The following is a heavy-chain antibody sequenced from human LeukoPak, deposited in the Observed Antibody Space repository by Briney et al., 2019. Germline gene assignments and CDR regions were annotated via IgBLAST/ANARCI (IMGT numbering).Heavy chain of an antibody. V-gene: IGHV3-23*01. Sequence: LGGSLRLSCAASGFTFSGYVMTWVRQPPGKGLQWVADISGSGGSTYYADSVKGRFSISRDNSKNTLYLQLDSLRAEDTAVYYCANNHERGRYDSFDVWAQGSWVTVSS. CDR2: ISGSGGST. CDR1: GFTFSGYV. CDR3: ANNHERGRYDSFDV. J-gene: IGHJ3*01. D-gene: IGHD3-16*02.